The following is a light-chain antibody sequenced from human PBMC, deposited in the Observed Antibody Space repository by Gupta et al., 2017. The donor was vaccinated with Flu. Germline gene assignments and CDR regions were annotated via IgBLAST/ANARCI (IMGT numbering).Light chain of an antibody. CDR2: QDS. V-gene: IGLV3-1*01. CDR1: KLGDKY. CDR3: QAWDSSTAHVV. J-gene: IGLJ2*01. Sequence: GKTASITCSGDKLGDKYACWYQQKPGQSPVLVIYQDSKRPSGIPERFSGSNSGNTATLTISGTQAMDEADYYCQAWDSSTAHVVFGGGTKLTVL.